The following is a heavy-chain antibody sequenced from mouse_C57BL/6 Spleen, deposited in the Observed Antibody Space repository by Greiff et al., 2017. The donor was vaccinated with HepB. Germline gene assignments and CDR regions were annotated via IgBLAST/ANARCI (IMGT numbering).Heavy chain of an antibody. CDR1: GYAFSSSW. V-gene: IGHV1-82*01. Sequence: VQLVESGPELVKPGASVKISCKASGYAFSSSWMNWVKQRPGKGLEWIGRIYPGDGDTNYNGKFKGKATLTADKSSSTAYMQLSSLTSEDSAVYFCARCDGYYYFDYWGQGTTLTVSS. D-gene: IGHD2-3*01. CDR2: IYPGDGDT. CDR3: ARCDGYYYFDY. J-gene: IGHJ2*01.